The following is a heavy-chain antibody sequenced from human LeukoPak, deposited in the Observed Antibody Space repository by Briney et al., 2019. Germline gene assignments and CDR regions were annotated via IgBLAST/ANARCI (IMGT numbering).Heavy chain of an antibody. D-gene: IGHD6-19*01. CDR1: GGSISSSSYY. Sequence: SETLSLTCTVSGGSISSSSYYWGWNRQPPGKGLEWIGTIYYSGSTGYNPSLKSRVTISVDKSKNQFSLKLSSVTAADTAVYYCVAGSGWYGGYFQHWGQGTLVTVSS. CDR2: IYYSGST. V-gene: IGHV4-39*01. J-gene: IGHJ1*01. CDR3: VAGSGWYGGYFQH.